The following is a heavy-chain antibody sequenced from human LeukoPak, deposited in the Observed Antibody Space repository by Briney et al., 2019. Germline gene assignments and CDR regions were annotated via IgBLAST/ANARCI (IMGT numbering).Heavy chain of an antibody. CDR3: CRGKIGSGGASDI. D-gene: IGHD1-26*01. CDR2: SEHKRNSYIT. J-gene: IGHJ3*02. V-gene: IGHV3-72*01. CDR1: GFSSSDHY. Sequence: RSGGSLRLSCAAFGFSSSDHYMGWVRQAPGKGLEWVGRSEHKRNSYITDYAASVKGRFTISRDDSKNSLYLQMSSLKTEDTAVYYCCRGKIGSGGASDIWGQGTKVFVSS.